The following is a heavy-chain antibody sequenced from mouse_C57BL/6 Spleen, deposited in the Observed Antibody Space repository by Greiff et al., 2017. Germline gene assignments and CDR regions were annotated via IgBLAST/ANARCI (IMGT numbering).Heavy chain of an antibody. J-gene: IGHJ4*01. D-gene: IGHD2-4*01. CDR1: GFSLTSYG. CDR2: IWRGGST. CDR3: AKIYYDYLYAMDY. V-gene: IGHV2-5*01. Sequence: QVQLKESGPGLVQPSQSLSITCTVSGFSLTSYGVHWVRQSPGKGLEWLGVIWRGGSTDYNAALLSRLSITKDNSKSKVFFKMNSLQADDTAIYYCAKIYYDYLYAMDYWGQGTSVTVSS.